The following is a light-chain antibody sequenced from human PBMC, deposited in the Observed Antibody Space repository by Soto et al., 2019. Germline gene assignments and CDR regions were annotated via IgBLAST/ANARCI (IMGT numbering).Light chain of an antibody. V-gene: IGLV1-51*01. CDR1: SANIGGNA. Sequence: QSLLAQPPSVSSAPGQRVTISCCGSSANIGGNAVSWYQQLPGTAPKLLIYDDNKRPSGIPDRFSGSKSGTSATLGITGFQTGDEADYYCGSWDSSLSAYVFGTGTKVTVL. CDR3: GSWDSSLSAYV. CDR2: DDN. J-gene: IGLJ1*01.